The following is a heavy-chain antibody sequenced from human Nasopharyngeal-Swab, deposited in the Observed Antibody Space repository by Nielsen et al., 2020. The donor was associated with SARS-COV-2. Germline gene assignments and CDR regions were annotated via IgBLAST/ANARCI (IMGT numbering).Heavy chain of an antibody. J-gene: IGHJ4*02. CDR2: ISGDGGST. Sequence: WIRQPPGKGLEWVSLISGDGGSTYYADSVRGRFTISRHDSKNTLYLQMNDLRTEDTAMYYCAGGADGYNYRSDYWGQGTLVTVSS. V-gene: IGHV3-43*02. D-gene: IGHD5-24*01. CDR3: AGGADGYNYRSDY.